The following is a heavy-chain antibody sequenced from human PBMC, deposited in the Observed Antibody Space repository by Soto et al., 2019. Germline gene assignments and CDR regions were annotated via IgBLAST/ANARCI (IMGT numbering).Heavy chain of an antibody. J-gene: IGHJ5*02. CDR2: IYYSGST. CDR1: GGSISSGGYY. Sequence: SETLSLTCTVSGGSISSGGYYWSWIRQHPGKGLEWIGYIYYSGSTYYNPSLKSRVTISVDTSKNQFSLKLSSVTAADTAVYYCARGVVSWFDPWGQGNLVTVS. V-gene: IGHV4-31*03. CDR3: ARGVVSWFDP.